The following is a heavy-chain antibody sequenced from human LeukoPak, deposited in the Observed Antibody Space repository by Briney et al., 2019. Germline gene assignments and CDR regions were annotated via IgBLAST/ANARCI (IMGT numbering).Heavy chain of an antibody. V-gene: IGHV1-3*01. CDR1: GYTFTSYA. D-gene: IGHD3-9*01. Sequence: ASVKVSCKASGYTFTSYAMHWVRQAPGQRLEWMGWINAGNGNTKYSQKFQGRVTITRDTSASTAYMELSSLRSEDTAVYYCAFDYDILTGPWDWGQGTLVTVSS. CDR2: INAGNGNT. J-gene: IGHJ4*02. CDR3: AFDYDILTGPWD.